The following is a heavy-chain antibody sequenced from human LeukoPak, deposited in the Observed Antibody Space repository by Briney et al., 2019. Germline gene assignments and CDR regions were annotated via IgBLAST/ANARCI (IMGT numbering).Heavy chain of an antibody. V-gene: IGHV3-30*02. CDR1: GFTFSRHG. J-gene: IGHJ4*02. CDR3: AKDHYYGSGSQGYYFDY. D-gene: IGHD3-10*01. CDR2: IRYDGSNK. Sequence: PGGSLRLSCAASGFTFSRHGMHWVRQAPGKGLEWVSFIRYDGSNKYYADSVKGRFTISRDNSKNTLYLQMNSLRAEDTAVYYCAKDHYYGSGSQGYYFDYWGQGTLVTVSS.